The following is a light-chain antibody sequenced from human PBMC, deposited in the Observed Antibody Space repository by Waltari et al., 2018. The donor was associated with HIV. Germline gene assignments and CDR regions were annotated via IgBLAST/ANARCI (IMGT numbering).Light chain of an antibody. Sequence: SHELTQPPSVSVSPGQTASITCSGDYLGDKYASWYQQKPVQSPVLVIYQDDKRPSGIPERFSGSNSGNTATLTITGTQAMDEADYYCQAWDSSTVLFGGGTKLTVL. CDR1: YLGDKY. V-gene: IGLV3-1*01. CDR3: QAWDSSTVL. J-gene: IGLJ2*01. CDR2: QDD.